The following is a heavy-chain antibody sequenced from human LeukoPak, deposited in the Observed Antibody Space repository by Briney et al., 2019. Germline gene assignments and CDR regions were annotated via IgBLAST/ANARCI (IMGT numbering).Heavy chain of an antibody. CDR3: ARHLAAAGKFDY. D-gene: IGHD6-13*01. CDR1: GGTFSSYA. Sequence: SVKVSCKASGGTFSSYAISWVRQAPGQGLEWMGGIIPIFGTANYAQKFQGRVTTTADESTSTAYMELSSLRSEDTAVYYCARHLAAAGKFDYWGQGTLVTVSS. V-gene: IGHV1-69*01. CDR2: IIPIFGTA. J-gene: IGHJ4*02.